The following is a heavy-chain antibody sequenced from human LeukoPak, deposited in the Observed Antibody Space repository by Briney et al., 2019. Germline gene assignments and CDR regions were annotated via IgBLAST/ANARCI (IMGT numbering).Heavy chain of an antibody. CDR3: AGPKNCSSTSCYLDYYYMDV. J-gene: IGHJ6*03. CDR1: GGTFSSYA. CDR2: IIPIFGTA. Sequence: ASVKVSCKASGGTFSSYAISWVRQAPGQGLEWMGGIIPIFGTANYAQKFQGRVTITADESTSTAYMELSSLRSGDTAVYYCAGPKNCSSTSCYLDYYYMDVWGKGTTVTVSS. V-gene: IGHV1-69*13. D-gene: IGHD2-2*01.